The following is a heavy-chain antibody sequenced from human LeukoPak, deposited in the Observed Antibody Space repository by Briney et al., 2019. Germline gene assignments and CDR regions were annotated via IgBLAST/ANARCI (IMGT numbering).Heavy chain of an antibody. Sequence: GGSLRLSCAASGFIFSNYWITWVRQTPGKGLEWVANVKQDGSEKDYVDSVKGRFTISRDNAKNSLYLQMNSLRAEDTGVYYCARGTDYDASGYVGYWGQGNLVTVSS. CDR3: ARGTDYDASGYVGY. V-gene: IGHV3-7*03. D-gene: IGHD3-22*01. CDR1: GFIFSNYW. J-gene: IGHJ4*02. CDR2: VKQDGSEK.